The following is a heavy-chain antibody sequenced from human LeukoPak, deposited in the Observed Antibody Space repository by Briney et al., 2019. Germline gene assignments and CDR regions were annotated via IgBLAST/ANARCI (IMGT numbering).Heavy chain of an antibody. D-gene: IGHD4-17*01. V-gene: IGHV4-34*01. CDR3: ARGRRYGDSLRWFDP. Sequence: SETLSLTCAVYGGSFSGYYWSWIRQPPGKGLEWMGEINHSGRTNYNPSLKSRVTISVDTSKNQFSLKLSSVTAADTAVYYCARGRRYGDSLRWFDPWGQGTLVTVSS. J-gene: IGHJ5*02. CDR2: INHSGRT. CDR1: GGSFSGYY.